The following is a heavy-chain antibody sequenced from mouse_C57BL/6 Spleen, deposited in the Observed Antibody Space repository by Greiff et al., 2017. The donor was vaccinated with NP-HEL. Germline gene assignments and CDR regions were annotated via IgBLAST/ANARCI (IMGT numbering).Heavy chain of an antibody. CDR2: INPSTGGT. Sequence: EVQLPQSGPALVQPGASVTISCQASGYSFTGYYMNWVKQSPEKSLEWIGEINPSTGGTTYNQKFKAKATLTVDKSSSTAYMQLKSLTSEDSAVYYCASGNYYGNYEDFDVWGTGTTVTVSS. CDR3: ASGNYYGNYEDFDV. D-gene: IGHD2-1*01. CDR1: GYSFTGYY. J-gene: IGHJ1*03. V-gene: IGHV1-42*01.